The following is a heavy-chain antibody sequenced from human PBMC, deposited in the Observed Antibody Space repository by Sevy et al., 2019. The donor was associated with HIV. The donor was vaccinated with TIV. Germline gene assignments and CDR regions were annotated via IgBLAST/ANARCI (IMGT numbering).Heavy chain of an antibody. CDR2: ISTGTDHI. V-gene: IGHV3-21*05. D-gene: IGHD3-16*01. Sequence: GGSLRLSCTASGYTFHTLSFNWVRQAPGKGLEWLSYISTGTDHIYYADSAKGRSTISRDDAKNSVYLEMKSLRDQDTAVYYCVRRGMDAYIVYFDLWGQGTLVTVSS. CDR1: GYTFHTLS. CDR3: VRRGMDAYIVYFDL. J-gene: IGHJ4*02.